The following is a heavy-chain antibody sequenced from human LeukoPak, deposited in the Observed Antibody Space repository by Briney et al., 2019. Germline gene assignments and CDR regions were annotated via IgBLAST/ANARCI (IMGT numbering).Heavy chain of an antibody. CDR2: IIPIPGIA. D-gene: IGHD6-13*01. V-gene: IGHV1-69*04. CDR3: ARLTPIPSIAAAGLEPFDY. Sequence: SVKVSCKASGGTFSSYAISWVRQAPGQGLEWMGRIIPIPGIANYAQKFQGRVTITADKYTSTAYMELSSLRSEDTAVYYCARLTPIPSIAAAGLEPFDYWGQGTLVTVSS. J-gene: IGHJ4*02. CDR1: GGTFSSYA.